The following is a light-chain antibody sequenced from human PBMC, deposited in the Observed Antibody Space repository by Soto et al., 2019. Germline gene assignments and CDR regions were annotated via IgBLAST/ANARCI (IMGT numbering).Light chain of an antibody. CDR1: QDIANY. J-gene: IGKJ1*01. CDR2: AAS. Sequence: DIQMTQSPSSLSASVGDRVTITCRASQDIANYLVWYQQKPGKVPNILIYAASTLQSGVPSRFSGSGSGTDFTLTISSLQPEDVATYYCQEYYSAPWTFGQGTKVEI. CDR3: QEYYSAPWT. V-gene: IGKV1-27*01.